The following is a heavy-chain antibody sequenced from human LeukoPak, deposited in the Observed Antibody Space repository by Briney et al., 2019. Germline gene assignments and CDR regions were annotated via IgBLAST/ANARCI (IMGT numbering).Heavy chain of an antibody. J-gene: IGHJ4*02. CDR2: ISYDGSNK. D-gene: IGHD1-26*01. Sequence: PGRSLRLSCAASGFTFSSYAMHWVRQAPGKGLEGGAVISYDGSNKYYADSVKGRFTISRDNSKNTLYLQMNSLRAEDTAVYYCAKPLVGATRTFDYWGQGTLVTVSS. CDR3: AKPLVGATRTFDY. V-gene: IGHV3-30-3*02. CDR1: GFTFSSYA.